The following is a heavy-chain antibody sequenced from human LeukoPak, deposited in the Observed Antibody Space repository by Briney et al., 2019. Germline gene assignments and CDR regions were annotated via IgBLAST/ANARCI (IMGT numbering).Heavy chain of an antibody. CDR1: GYTFTGYY. J-gene: IGHJ6*02. CDR3: AKVRGSYYNPQYYYYGMDV. Sequence: ASVKVSCKASGYTFTGYYMHWVRQAPGQGLEWMGWINPNSGGAKYAQNFQGRVIMTTDTSISTAYMELTSLRAEDTAVYYCAKVRGSYYNPQYYYYGMDVWGQGTTVTVSS. CDR2: INPNSGGA. V-gene: IGHV1-2*02. D-gene: IGHD3-10*01.